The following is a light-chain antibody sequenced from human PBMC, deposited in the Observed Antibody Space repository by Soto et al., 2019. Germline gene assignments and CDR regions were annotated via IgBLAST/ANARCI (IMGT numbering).Light chain of an antibody. V-gene: IGLV2-14*01. J-gene: IGLJ1*01. CDR2: DVS. CDR3: SSYTSSSTPYV. Sequence: QSAXTQPXSVSGSPGQSIXISXXXTXXXVGGYNYVSWYQQHPGKAPKLMIYDVSNRPSGVSNRFSGSKSGNTASLTISGLQAEDEADYYCSSYTSSSTPYVFXTGTKLTVL. CDR1: XXXVGGYNY.